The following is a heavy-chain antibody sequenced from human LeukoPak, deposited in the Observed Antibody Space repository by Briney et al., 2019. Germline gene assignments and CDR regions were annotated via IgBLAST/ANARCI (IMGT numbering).Heavy chain of an antibody. CDR2: INPSGGST. CDR3: AGGGVVATILSFDP. D-gene: IGHD5-12*01. CDR1: GYTFTSYY. V-gene: IGHV1-46*01. J-gene: IGHJ5*02. Sequence: AASVKVSCKASGYTFTSYYMHWVRQAPGQGLEWMGIINPSGGSTSYAQKFQGRVTMTEDTSTDTAYMELSSLRSEDTAVYYCAGGGVVATILSFDPWGQGTLVTVSS.